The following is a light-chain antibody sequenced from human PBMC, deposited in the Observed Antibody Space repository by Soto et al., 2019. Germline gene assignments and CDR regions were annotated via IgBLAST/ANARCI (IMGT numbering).Light chain of an antibody. V-gene: IGKV3-15*01. J-gene: IGKJ5*01. Sequence: DIVLTQSPATLSLSPGERATLSCRASQRLSTYLAWYQQKPGQAPRLLIYDTSTRATGIPARFSGSGSGTEFALTISSLQSEDFAVYYCQQYNNWPITFGQGTRLEIK. CDR3: QQYNNWPIT. CDR2: DTS. CDR1: QRLSTY.